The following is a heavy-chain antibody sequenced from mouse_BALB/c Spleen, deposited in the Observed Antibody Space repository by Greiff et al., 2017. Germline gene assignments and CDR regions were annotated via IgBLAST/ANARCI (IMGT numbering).Heavy chain of an antibody. CDR1: GYTFTSYW. Sequence: QVQLQQSGAELAKPGASVKMSCKASGYTFTSYWMHWVKQRPGQGLEWIGYINPSTGYTEYNQKFKDKATLTADKSSSTAYMQLSSLTSEDSAVYYCADRYDGAMDYWGQGTSVTVSS. CDR2: INPSTGYT. CDR3: ADRYDGAMDY. J-gene: IGHJ4*01. V-gene: IGHV1-7*01. D-gene: IGHD2-14*01.